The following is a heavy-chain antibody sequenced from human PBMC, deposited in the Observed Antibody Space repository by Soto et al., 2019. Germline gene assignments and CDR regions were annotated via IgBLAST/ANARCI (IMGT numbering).Heavy chain of an antibody. V-gene: IGHV1-18*04. J-gene: IGHJ3*02. D-gene: IGHD6-6*01. Sequence: QVQLVQSGAEVKKPGASVKVSCKASGYTFTSYGISWVRQAPGQGLEWMGWISAYNGNTNYAQKLQGRVTMTTDTSTSTAYMELRSLRSDDTAVYYCASPDIAARHDGSAFDIWSQGTMVTVSS. CDR1: GYTFTSYG. CDR3: ASPDIAARHDGSAFDI. CDR2: ISAYNGNT.